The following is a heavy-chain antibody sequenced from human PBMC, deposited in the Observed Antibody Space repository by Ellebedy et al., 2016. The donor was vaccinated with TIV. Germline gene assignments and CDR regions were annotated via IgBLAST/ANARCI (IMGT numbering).Heavy chain of an antibody. CDR1: GFTFSSYA. CDR3: AKRRGDCSSTSCPVREYYFDY. Sequence: GGSLRLSCAASGFTFSSYAMSWVRQAPGKGLEWVSGISGSGGSTYYADSVKGRFTISRDNSKNKLYLQMNSLRGEDTAVYYCAKRRGDCSSTSCPVREYYFDYWGQGTLVTVSS. J-gene: IGHJ4*02. D-gene: IGHD2-2*01. CDR2: ISGSGGST. V-gene: IGHV3-23*01.